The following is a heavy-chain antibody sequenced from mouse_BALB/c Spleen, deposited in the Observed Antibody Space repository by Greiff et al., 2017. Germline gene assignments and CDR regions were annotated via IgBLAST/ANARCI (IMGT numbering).Heavy chain of an antibody. D-gene: IGHD2-14*01. J-gene: IGHJ4*01. Sequence: VQLQHSGAELARPGASVKMSCKASGYTFTSYTMHWVKQRPGQGLEWIGYINPSSGYTNYNQKFKDKATLTADKSSSTAYMQLSSLTSEDSAVYYCARDPDRAMDYWGQGTSVTVSS. CDR2: INPSSGYT. CDR1: GYTFTSYT. CDR3: ARDPDRAMDY. V-gene: IGHV1-4*01.